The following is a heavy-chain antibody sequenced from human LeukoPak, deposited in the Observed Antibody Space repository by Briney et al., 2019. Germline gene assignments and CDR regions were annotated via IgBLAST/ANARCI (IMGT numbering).Heavy chain of an antibody. CDR3: ASGGYSYGYNRDY. J-gene: IGHJ4*02. CDR2: IYSGGST. D-gene: IGHD5-18*01. CDR1: GFTVSSNY. V-gene: IGHV3-53*01. Sequence: GGSLRLSCAASGFTVSSNYMSWGRQAPGKGLEWVSVIYSGGSTYYADSVKGRFTISRDNSKNTLYLQMNSLRAEDTAVYYCASGGYSYGYNRDYWGQGTLVTVFS.